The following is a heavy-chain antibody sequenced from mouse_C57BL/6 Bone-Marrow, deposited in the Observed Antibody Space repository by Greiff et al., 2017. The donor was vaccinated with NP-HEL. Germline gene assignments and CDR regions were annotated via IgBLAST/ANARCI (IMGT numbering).Heavy chain of an antibody. V-gene: IGHV1-69*01. CDR3: ARSNWGFDY. CDR2: IDPSDSYT. Sequence: QVQLQQPGAELVMPGASVKLSCKASGYTFTSYWMHWVKQRPGQGLEWIGEIDPSDSYTNYNQKFKGKSTLTVDKSSSTAYIQLSSLTSEDSSVYYCARSNWGFDYWGQGTTLTVSS. CDR1: GYTFTSYW. D-gene: IGHD4-1*01. J-gene: IGHJ2*01.